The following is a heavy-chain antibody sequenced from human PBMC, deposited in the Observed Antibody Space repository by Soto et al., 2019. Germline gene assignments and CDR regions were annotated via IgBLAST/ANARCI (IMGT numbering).Heavy chain of an antibody. CDR2: SIPAFGTA. J-gene: IGHJ4*02. Sequence: QVQLVQSGAEVKNPGSSVKVSCKTSGGTFNSYLIDWVRQAPGQGLEWMGGSIPAFGTAKYAQKLPRRVTIPADKATTTAYMELRTLTSEDTAVYYCARGLDQPPVGLYFDTWGQGTLVTVSS. CDR3: ARGLDQPPVGLYFDT. V-gene: IGHV1-69*06. CDR1: GGTFNSYL. D-gene: IGHD2-2*01.